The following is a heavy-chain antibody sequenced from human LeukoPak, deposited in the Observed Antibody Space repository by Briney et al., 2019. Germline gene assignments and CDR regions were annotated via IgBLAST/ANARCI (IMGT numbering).Heavy chain of an antibody. CDR1: VYTFTGYY. CDR2: INPKRGGT. J-gene: IGHJ6*02. D-gene: IGHD6-6*01. CDR3: ARAASIAARYYYYYGMDV. V-gene: IGHV1-2*02. Sequence: GSSVNVSCKASVYTFTGYYMHRVRQAPAPGLEWVGWINPKRGGTNYDKRIQGRVTMTRDTFISTAYMELSRLRSDDTAVYYCARAASIAARYYYYYGMDVWGQGTTVTVSS.